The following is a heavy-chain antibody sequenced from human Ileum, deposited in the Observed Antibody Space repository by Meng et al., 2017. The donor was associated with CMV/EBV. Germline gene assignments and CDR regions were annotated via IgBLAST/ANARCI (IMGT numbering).Heavy chain of an antibody. J-gene: IGHJ4*02. CDR1: GYTFTGYY. CDR2: INPNSGGT. D-gene: IGHD6-13*01. CDR3: ASDKSAYSSSWYTPGAY. Sequence: ASVKVSCKASGYTFTGYYMHWVRQAPGQGLEWMGWINPNSGGTNYAQKFQGRVTMTRDTSISTAYMELSRLRSDDTAVYYCASDKSAYSSSWYTPGAYWGQGTLVTVSS. V-gene: IGHV1-2*02.